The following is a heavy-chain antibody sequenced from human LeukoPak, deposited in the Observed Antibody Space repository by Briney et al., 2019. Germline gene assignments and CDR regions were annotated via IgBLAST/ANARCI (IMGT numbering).Heavy chain of an antibody. CDR1: GGTFSSYA. J-gene: IGHJ4*02. D-gene: IGHD5-12*01. CDR2: IIHIRGIA. Sequence: ASVKVSCKASGGTFSSYAISWVRQAPGQGLEWMGRIIHIRGIANYAQKFQGRVTITADKSTSTAYMELSSLRSEDTAVYCCARRESGYDYSGYWGQGTLVTVSS. CDR3: ARRESGYDYSGY. V-gene: IGHV1-69*04.